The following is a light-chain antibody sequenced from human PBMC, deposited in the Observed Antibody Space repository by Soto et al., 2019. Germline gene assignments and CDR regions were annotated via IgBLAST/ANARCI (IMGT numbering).Light chain of an antibody. CDR2: DVS. CDR1: SSDVGGYNY. Sequence: QSALTQPASVSGSPGQSITISCTGTSSDVGGYNYVSWYQQHPGKAPKLMIYDVSYRPSGVSNRFSGSKSGNTASLTISGLQAEDESYYYCSSSTSSSTQVFGTGTKVTVL. J-gene: IGLJ1*01. CDR3: SSSTSSSTQV. V-gene: IGLV2-14*01.